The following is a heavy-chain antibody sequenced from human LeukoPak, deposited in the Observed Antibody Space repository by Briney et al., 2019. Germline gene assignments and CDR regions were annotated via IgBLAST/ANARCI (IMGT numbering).Heavy chain of an antibody. Sequence: PSETLSLTCTVSGGFISSNYWSWIRQPPGKGLEWIGEINHSGSTNYNPSLKSRVTISVDTSKNQFSLKLSSVTAADTAVYYCARGSHYYDSSGYYRFDYWGQGTLVTVSS. CDR2: INHSGST. CDR3: ARGSHYYDSSGYYRFDY. J-gene: IGHJ4*02. CDR1: GGFISSNY. V-gene: IGHV4-34*01. D-gene: IGHD3-22*01.